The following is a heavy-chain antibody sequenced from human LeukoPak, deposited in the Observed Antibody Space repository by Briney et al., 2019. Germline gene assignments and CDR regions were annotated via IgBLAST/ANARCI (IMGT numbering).Heavy chain of an antibody. Sequence: GGSLRLSCAASGFTFSHAWMNWVRQAPGKELEWISRIRSDGTTDYAAPVKGRFTISRDDSKNTVYLQMDSLKTEDTAVYYCAADTPSITAQIDYWGQGTLVTVSS. CDR3: AADTPSITAQIDY. CDR2: IRSDGTT. V-gene: IGHV3-15*01. J-gene: IGHJ4*02. D-gene: IGHD5-18*01. CDR1: GFTFSHAW.